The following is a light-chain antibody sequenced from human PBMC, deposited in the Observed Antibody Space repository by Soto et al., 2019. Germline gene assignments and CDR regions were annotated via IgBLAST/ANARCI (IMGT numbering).Light chain of an antibody. CDR1: PSVSGSN. CDR2: GAS. Sequence: EIVLTQSPGTLSLSPGERATLSCRASPSVSGSNLAWYQQKPGQAPRLVIYGASSRATGIPDRFSGSGSGTDFTLIISSLEPEDFAVYYCQQCSNWPPKWTFGQGTKVDIK. J-gene: IGKJ1*01. CDR3: QQCSNWPPKWT. V-gene: IGKV3D-20*02.